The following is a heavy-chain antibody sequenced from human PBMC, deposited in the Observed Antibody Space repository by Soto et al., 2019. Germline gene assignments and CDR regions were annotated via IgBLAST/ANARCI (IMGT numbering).Heavy chain of an antibody. CDR1: GYTFTSYG. D-gene: IGHD1-7*01. J-gene: IGHJ5*02. CDR3: ARYDNWNYGGWFDP. Sequence: GASVKVSCKASGYTFTSYGISWVRQAPGQGLEWMGWISAYNGNTNYAQKLQGRATMTTDTSTSTAYMELRSLRSDDTAVYYCARYDNWNYGGWFDPWGQGTLVTVSS. CDR2: ISAYNGNT. V-gene: IGHV1-18*01.